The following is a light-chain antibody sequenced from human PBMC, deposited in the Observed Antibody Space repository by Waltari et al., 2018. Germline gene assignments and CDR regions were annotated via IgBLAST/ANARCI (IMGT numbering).Light chain of an antibody. CDR2: YDD. CDR3: AAWDDSLDACV. V-gene: IGLV1-36*01. Sequence: QSVLTQPPSVSEAPRQRVTISCSGSSSNIGNNAVSWYQQLPGKAHKVLIFYDDPRPSVVSDRFSGSKSGTSSSRAISGLQSEDEADYYCAAWDDSLDACVFGGGTKLTVL. J-gene: IGLJ3*02. CDR1: SSNIGNNA.